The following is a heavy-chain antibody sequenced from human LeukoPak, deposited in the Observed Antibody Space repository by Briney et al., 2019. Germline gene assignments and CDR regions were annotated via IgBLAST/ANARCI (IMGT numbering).Heavy chain of an antibody. D-gene: IGHD6-6*01. J-gene: IGHJ3*02. CDR2: IYYSGGIT. CDR1: GGSISSYY. CDR3: VREVAARAFDI. V-gene: IGHV4-59*01. Sequence: SETLSLTCTVSGGSISSYYWSWIRQPPGKGLEWIGYIYYSGGITNYNPSLKSRVTISVDTSKNQFSLKLSSVTAADTAVYYCVREVAARAFDIWGQRTMVTVSS.